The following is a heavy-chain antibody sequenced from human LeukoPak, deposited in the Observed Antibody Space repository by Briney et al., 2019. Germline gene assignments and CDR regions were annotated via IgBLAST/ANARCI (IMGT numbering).Heavy chain of an antibody. CDR1: GYTFTGYY. D-gene: IGHD3-10*01. J-gene: IGHJ4*02. V-gene: IGHV1-2*02. CDR3: ARDGSYYGSGSYYKADY. CDR2: INPNSGGT. Sequence: ASVKVSCKASGYTFTGYYMHWVRQAPGQGLEWMGWINPNSGGTNYAQKFQGRVTMTRGTSTSTAYMELSRLRSDDTAVYYCARDGSYYGSGSYYKADYWGQGTLVTVSS.